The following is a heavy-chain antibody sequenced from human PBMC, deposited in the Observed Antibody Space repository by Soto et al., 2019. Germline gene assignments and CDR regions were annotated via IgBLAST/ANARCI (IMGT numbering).Heavy chain of an antibody. CDR2: IYNSGRT. D-gene: IGHD3-22*01. V-gene: IGHV4-30-2*01. J-gene: IGHJ4*02. CDR3: ARSGSYYDTRDYSSFDS. Sequence: QLQLQESGSGLVKPSQTLSLTCTVSGGSISSGAYSWSWIRQAPGRGLEWIGYIYNSGRTSYKSSLQSRVTISIDTSRNQFSLNLSSVIAADTAVYYCARSGSYYDTRDYSSFDSWGQGTLVTVSS. CDR1: GGSISSGAYS.